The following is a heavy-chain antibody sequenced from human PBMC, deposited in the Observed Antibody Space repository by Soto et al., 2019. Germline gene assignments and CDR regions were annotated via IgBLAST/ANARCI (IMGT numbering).Heavy chain of an antibody. V-gene: IGHV3-23*01. CDR2: ISGSGGST. Sequence: GGSLRLSCAASGFTFSSYAMSWVRQAPGKGLELVSAISGSGGSTYYADSVKGRFTISRDNSKNTLYLQMNSLRAEDTAVYYCAKDLGYCSGGSCGWFDPWGQGTLVTVSS. CDR3: AKDLGYCSGGSCGWFDP. J-gene: IGHJ5*02. CDR1: GFTFSSYA. D-gene: IGHD2-15*01.